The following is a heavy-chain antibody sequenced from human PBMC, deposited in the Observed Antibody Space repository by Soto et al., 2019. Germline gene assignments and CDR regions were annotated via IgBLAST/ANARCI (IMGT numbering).Heavy chain of an antibody. CDR3: AIDLAYCTNGVCHRYSYYYYGMDD. V-gene: IGHV1-8*01. CDR1: GYTFTSYD. CDR2: MNPNSGNT. Sequence: QVQLVQSGAEVKKPGASVKVSCKASGYTFTSYDINWVRQATGQGLEWMGWMNPNSGNTGYAQKFQGRVTMTRNTSKSTAYMEPRSLRSEDTAVYYCAIDLAYCTNGVCHRYSYYYYGMDDWGQGTTVSVSS. J-gene: IGHJ6*02. D-gene: IGHD2-8*01.